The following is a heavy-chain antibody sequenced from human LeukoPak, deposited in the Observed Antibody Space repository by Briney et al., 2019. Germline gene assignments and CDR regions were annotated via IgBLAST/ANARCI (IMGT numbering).Heavy chain of an antibody. CDR3: ARVATLHSFYMDV. CDR2: ISDDGYTT. Sequence: PGGSLRLSCAASGFTFSSYAMTWVRQGPGKGLEWVSSISDDGYTTYYADSVKGRFTVSRDNSRDTLYVQMNSLRDEDTALYFCARVATLHSFYMDVWGKGTTVTISS. D-gene: IGHD5-12*01. J-gene: IGHJ6*03. V-gene: IGHV3-23*01. CDR1: GFTFSSYA.